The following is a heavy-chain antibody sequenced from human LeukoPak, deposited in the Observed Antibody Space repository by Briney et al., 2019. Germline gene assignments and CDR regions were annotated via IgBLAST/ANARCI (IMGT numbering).Heavy chain of an antibody. CDR2: IGYDGSNK. CDR1: GISFSSYG. D-gene: IGHD2-15*01. Sequence: PGRSLRLSCAASGISFSSYGMHWVRQAPGKGLEWVAVIGYDGSNKYYADSVKGRFTISRDNAKNSLYLQMNSLRAEDTAVYYCARAEIVVVVAATPIDYYYGMDVWGQGTTVTVSS. V-gene: IGHV3-33*01. J-gene: IGHJ6*02. CDR3: ARAEIVVVVAATPIDYYYGMDV.